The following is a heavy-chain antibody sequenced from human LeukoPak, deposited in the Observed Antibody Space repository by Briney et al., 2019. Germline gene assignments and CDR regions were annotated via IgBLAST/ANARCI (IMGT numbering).Heavy chain of an antibody. CDR1: GFTFNHYA. V-gene: IGHV3-30-3*01. CDR2: ISYDGGNK. D-gene: IGHD6-13*01. CDR3: AKATGGAAGAFDY. Sequence: GGSLRLSCAASGFTFNHYAFHWVRQPPGKGLEWVAVISYDGGNKYYADSVRGRFTISRDNSNNTLYLQMNSLRAEDTAVYYCAKATGGAAGAFDYWGQGTLVTVSS. J-gene: IGHJ4*02.